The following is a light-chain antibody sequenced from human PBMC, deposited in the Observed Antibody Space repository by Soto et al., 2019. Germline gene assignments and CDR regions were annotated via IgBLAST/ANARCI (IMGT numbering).Light chain of an antibody. J-gene: IGLJ2*01. CDR1: SSDIGGYNY. Sequence: QSVLTQPPSASGSPGQSVTISCSGTSSDIGGYNYVSWYQRHPGKDPKLIIHEVNKRPSGVPDRFSGSKSGNTASLAVSGLQPEDEADYYCSSYAGTDSYVVFGGGTKLTVL. CDR3: SSYAGTDSYVV. V-gene: IGLV2-8*01. CDR2: EVN.